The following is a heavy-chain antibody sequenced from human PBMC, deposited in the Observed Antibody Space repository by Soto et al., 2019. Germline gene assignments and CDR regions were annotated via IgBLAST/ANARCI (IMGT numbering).Heavy chain of an antibody. CDR1: GGSISSSNW. D-gene: IGHD6-19*01. CDR2: IYHSGST. CDR3: ARGVVWQWLVRGWFDP. Sequence: QVQLQESGPGLVKPSGTLSLTCAVSGGSISSSNWWSWVRQPPGKGLEWIGGIYHSGSTNYNPSLKSRVTISEDKSKNRFSLKLSSVTAADTAVYYCARGVVWQWLVRGWFDPWGQGTLVTVSS. J-gene: IGHJ5*02. V-gene: IGHV4-4*02.